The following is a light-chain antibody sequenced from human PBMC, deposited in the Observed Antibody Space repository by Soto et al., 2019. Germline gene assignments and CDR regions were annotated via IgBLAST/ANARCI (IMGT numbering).Light chain of an antibody. J-gene: IGLJ3*02. CDR2: GNS. CDR3: QSYDSRLSGSV. V-gene: IGLV1-40*01. CDR1: SSNIGAGYD. Sequence: QSVLTQPPSVSGAPGQRVTISCTGSSSNIGAGYDVHWYQQLPGTAPKLLIYGNSNRPSGVPDRFSGSKSGTSASLAITGLQAEDEADYYFQSYDSRLSGSVFGGVTKLTVL.